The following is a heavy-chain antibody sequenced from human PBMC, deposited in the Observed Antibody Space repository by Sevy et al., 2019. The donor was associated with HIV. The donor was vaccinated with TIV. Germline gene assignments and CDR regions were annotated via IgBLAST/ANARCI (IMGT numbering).Heavy chain of an antibody. CDR1: GGSFSGYY. J-gene: IGHJ6*02. CDR2: INHSGST. CDR3: ARGRCSGGSGYSYYYYGMDV. Sequence: GSLKLSCAVYGGSFSGYYWSWIRQPPGKGLEWIGEINHSGSTNYNPSLKSRVNIAVDTSKNQFSLKMSSLPAADTAVYYCARGRCSGGSGYSYYYYGMDVWGQGTTVTVSS. D-gene: IGHD2-15*01. V-gene: IGHV4-34*01.